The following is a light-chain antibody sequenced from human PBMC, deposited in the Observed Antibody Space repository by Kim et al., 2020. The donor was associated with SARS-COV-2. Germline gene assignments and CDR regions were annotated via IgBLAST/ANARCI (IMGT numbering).Light chain of an antibody. Sequence: ESVGDRATITCQASQVISSYLNWYQQKPGKAPKLLIYAASSLQSGVPSRFSGSGSGTDFTLTISSLQPEDFATYYCQQSYSTPRTFGQGTKVDIK. CDR2: AAS. CDR3: QQSYSTPRT. V-gene: IGKV1-39*01. CDR1: QVISSY. J-gene: IGKJ1*01.